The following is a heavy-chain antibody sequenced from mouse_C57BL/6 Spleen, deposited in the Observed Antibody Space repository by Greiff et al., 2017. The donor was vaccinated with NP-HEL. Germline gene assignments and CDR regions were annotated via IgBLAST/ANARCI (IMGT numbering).Heavy chain of an antibody. CDR1: GFSLTSYG. CDR3: ARIGMITDWYFDV. D-gene: IGHD2-4*01. V-gene: IGHV2-2*01. Sequence: VQGVESGPGLVQPSQSLSITCTVSGFSLTSYGVHWVRQSPGKGLEWLGVIWSGGSTDYNAAFISRLSISKDNSKSQVFFKMNSLQADDTAIYYCARIGMITDWYFDVWGTGTTVTVSS. J-gene: IGHJ1*03. CDR2: IWSGGST.